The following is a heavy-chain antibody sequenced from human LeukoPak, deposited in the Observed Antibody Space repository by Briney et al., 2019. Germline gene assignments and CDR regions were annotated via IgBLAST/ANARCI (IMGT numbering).Heavy chain of an antibody. D-gene: IGHD3-3*01. CDR3: ARERGEIKDFWSGYYIDY. CDR2: IYYSGST. V-gene: IGHV4-39*07. CDR1: GGSISSSSYY. Sequence: SETLSLTCTVSGGSISSSSYYWGWIRQPPGKGLEWIGSIYYSGSTYYNPSLKSRVTISVDTSKNQFSLKLSSVTAADTAVYYCARERGEIKDFWSGYYIDYWGQGTLVTVSS. J-gene: IGHJ4*02.